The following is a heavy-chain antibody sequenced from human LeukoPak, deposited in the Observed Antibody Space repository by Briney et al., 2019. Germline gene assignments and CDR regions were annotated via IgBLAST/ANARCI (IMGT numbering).Heavy chain of an antibody. Sequence: SVKVSCKASGGTFSDLTISWVRQAPGEGLEWMGRIITTFAIANYAPKFQGRVTISADKSTGTAYMELSNLKSDDTALYFCARDSSNWNYGMDVWGQGTTVTVSS. CDR3: ARDSSNWNYGMDV. V-gene: IGHV1-69*04. CDR2: IITTFAIA. J-gene: IGHJ6*02. CDR1: GGTFSDLT. D-gene: IGHD6-13*01.